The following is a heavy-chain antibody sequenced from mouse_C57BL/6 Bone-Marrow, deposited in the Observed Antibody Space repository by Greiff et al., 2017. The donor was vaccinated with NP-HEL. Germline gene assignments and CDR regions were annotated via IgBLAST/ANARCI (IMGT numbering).Heavy chain of an antibody. V-gene: IGHV2-9*01. CDR3: AKRRGDGGFAY. D-gene: IGHD3-3*01. CDR1: GFSLTSYG. CDR2: LWGGGST. Sequence: VHLVESGPGLVAPSQCLSITCTVSGFSLTSYGVDWVRQPPGKGLEWLGVLWGGGSTNYNSALMSRLSISKDNSKSQVFLKMNSLQTDNTAMYYCAKRRGDGGFAYWGQGTLVTVSA. J-gene: IGHJ3*01.